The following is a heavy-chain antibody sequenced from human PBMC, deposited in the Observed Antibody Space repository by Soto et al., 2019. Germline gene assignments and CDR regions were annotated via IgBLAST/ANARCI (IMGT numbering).Heavy chain of an antibody. Sequence: QVQLVQSGAEVKKPGSPVRVSCTASGDTFNFYTISWVRQVPVQGPEWMGRIIPMLGMSNYAQKFQGRVTIMADKSTSTVYINLSGLTSEDTAVYYCATNYGSGSTHFDYWGQGTLVTVSS. CDR1: GDTFNFYT. V-gene: IGHV1-69*02. J-gene: IGHJ4*02. CDR2: IIPMLGMS. D-gene: IGHD3-10*01. CDR3: ATNYGSGSTHFDY.